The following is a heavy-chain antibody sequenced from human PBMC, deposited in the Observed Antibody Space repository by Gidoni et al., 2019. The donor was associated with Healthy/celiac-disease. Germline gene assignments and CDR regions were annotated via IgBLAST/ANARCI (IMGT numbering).Heavy chain of an antibody. D-gene: IGHD4-17*01. CDR2: ISSSSSYI. CDR3: ARGYGDYPYYYYGMDV. J-gene: IGHJ6*02. CDR1: GFTFSSYS. Sequence: EVQLVESGGGLVKPGGSLRLSCAASGFTFSSYSMNWVRQAPGKGLEWVSSISSSSSYIYYADSGKGRFTISRDNAKNSLYLQMNSLRAEDTAVYYCARGYGDYPYYYYGMDVWGQGTTVTVSS. V-gene: IGHV3-21*01.